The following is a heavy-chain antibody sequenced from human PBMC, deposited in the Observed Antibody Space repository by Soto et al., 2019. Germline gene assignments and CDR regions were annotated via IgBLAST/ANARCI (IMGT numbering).Heavy chain of an antibody. D-gene: IGHD1-1*01. CDR3: ARHHRNDPGPFDI. Sequence: GESLKISCKGSGYTFTSHWIGWVRQMPGKGLEWMGIIYPGDYETRYSPSFEGQIFVSVDKSITTAYLQWSSLKTSDTAMYFCARHHRNDPGPFDIWGQGTMVTVSS. J-gene: IGHJ3*02. V-gene: IGHV5-51*01. CDR2: IYPGDYET. CDR1: GYTFTSHW.